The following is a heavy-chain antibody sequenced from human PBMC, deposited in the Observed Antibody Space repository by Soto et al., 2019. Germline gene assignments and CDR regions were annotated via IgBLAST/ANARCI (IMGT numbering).Heavy chain of an antibody. CDR3: AKAPNYDFWSGYYIY. D-gene: IGHD3-3*01. V-gene: IGHV3-23*01. Sequence: PGGSLRLSCAASGFTFSSYAMSWVRQAPGKGLEWVSAISGSGGSTYYADSVKGRFTISRDNSKNTLYLQMNSLRAGDTAVYYCAKAPNYDFWSGYYIYWGQGTLVTVSS. CDR1: GFTFSSYA. J-gene: IGHJ4*02. CDR2: ISGSGGST.